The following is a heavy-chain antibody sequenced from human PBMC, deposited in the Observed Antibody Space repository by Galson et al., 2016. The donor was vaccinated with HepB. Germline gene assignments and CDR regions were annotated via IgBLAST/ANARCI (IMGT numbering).Heavy chain of an antibody. D-gene: IGHD3-3*01. J-gene: IGHJ6*02. CDR2: INHSGST. CDR3: ARAAALRLFLKYGMDV. Sequence: ETLSLTCGVYGGSFSGYHWSWVRQPPGKGLEWIGEINHSGSTNYNPSLKSRVTISRDKSNNQFSLNLSSVTAADTGLYFCARAAALRLFLKYGMDVWGQGTTVTVAS. V-gene: IGHV4-34*01. CDR1: GGSFSGYH.